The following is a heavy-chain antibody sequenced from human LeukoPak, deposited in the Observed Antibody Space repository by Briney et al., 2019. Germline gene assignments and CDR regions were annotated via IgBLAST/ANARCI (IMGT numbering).Heavy chain of an antibody. J-gene: IGHJ4*02. CDR2: MNPNSANT. V-gene: IGHV1-8*01. CDR3: ARGPPESSNSDY. Sequence: ASVKVSCKASGYTFTSYDINWVRQATGQGLEWMGWMNPNSANTGYAQKFQGRATMTRNTSISTAYMGLSSLRSEDTAVYYCARGPPESSNSDYWGQGTLVTVSS. CDR1: GYTFTSYD. D-gene: IGHD6-13*01.